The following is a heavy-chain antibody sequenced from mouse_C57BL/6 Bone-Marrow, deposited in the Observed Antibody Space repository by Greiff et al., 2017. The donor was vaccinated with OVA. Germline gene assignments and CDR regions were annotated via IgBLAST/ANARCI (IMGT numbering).Heavy chain of an antibody. CDR3: YYSDGYVDF. D-gene: IGHD2-12*01. Sequence: VQLQQSGAELVKPGASVKLSCTASGFNITDYYMHWVKQRPEQGLEWIGRIDPENGDTNYAPKFQGKATITADTSSNTAYLQLSSLTSEDTAVYYGYYSDGYVDFWGTGTTVTVSS. CDR2: IDPENGDT. CDR1: GFNITDYY. J-gene: IGHJ1*03. V-gene: IGHV14-2*01.